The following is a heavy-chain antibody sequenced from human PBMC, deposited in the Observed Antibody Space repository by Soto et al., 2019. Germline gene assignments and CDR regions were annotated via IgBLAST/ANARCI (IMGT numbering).Heavy chain of an antibody. V-gene: IGHV4-4*02. J-gene: IGHJ4*02. CDR1: GGSISTSNL. CDR2: IYHSGST. CDR3: ARSPRSIAAGGIDY. Sequence: QVQLQESGPGLVKPSGTLSLTCAVSGGSISTSNLWTWVRQPPGKGLEWIGEIYHSGSTNYNPSLKSRVTISVDKSKNQFSQKLNSVTAADTAVYYCARSPRSIAAGGIDYWGQGFLVTVSS. D-gene: IGHD6-13*01.